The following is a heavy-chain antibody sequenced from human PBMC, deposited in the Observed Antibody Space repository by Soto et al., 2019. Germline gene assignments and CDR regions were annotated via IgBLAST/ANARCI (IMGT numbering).Heavy chain of an antibody. V-gene: IGHV3-7*03. J-gene: IGHJ6*02. Sequence: GGSLRLSCAAPGFTFSSYWMSWVRQAPGKGLEWVANIKQDGSEKYYVDSVKGRFTISRDNAKNSLYLQMNSLRAEDTAVYYCASHIAAHYYYYYGMDVWGQGTTVTVSS. CDR1: GFTFSSYW. CDR3: ASHIAAHYYYYYGMDV. D-gene: IGHD6-6*01. CDR2: IKQDGSEK.